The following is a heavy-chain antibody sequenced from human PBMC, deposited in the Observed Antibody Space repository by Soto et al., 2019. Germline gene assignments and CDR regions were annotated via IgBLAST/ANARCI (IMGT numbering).Heavy chain of an antibody. CDR1: GYTFTSYA. CDR3: ARDVGYNWNLIDY. J-gene: IGHJ4*02. D-gene: IGHD1-20*01. V-gene: IGHV1-3*04. Sequence: QVQLVQSGAEVKKPGASVKVSCTASGYTFTSYAIHWVRQAPGQRLEWMGWVNTGNGNTKYSQKLQGRVTITRDTSAITAYMELSSLRSEDTAEYYCARDVGYNWNLIDYWGQGTLVTVSS. CDR2: VNTGNGNT.